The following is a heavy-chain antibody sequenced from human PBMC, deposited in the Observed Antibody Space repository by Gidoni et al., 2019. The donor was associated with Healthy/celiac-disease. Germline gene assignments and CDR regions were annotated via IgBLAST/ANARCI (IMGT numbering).Heavy chain of an antibody. CDR3: AGGSSGWYGGDY. CDR2: INPNSGGT. J-gene: IGHJ4*02. CDR1: GYTFTGYY. D-gene: IGHD6-19*01. Sequence: QVQLVQSGAEVNKPGASVKVSCKASGYTFTGYYMHWVRQAPGQGLVWMGWINPNSGGTNYAQKFQGWVTMTKDTSISTAYMELSRLKSDDTAVYYCAGGSSGWYGGDYWGQGTLVTVSS. V-gene: IGHV1-2*04.